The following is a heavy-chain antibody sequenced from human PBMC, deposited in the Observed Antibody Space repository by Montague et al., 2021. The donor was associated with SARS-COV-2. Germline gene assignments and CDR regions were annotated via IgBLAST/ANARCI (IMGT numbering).Heavy chain of an antibody. CDR1: GGFISSSY. CDR3: ARWGEYYDSPYYYYAMDV. D-gene: IGHD3-16*01. V-gene: IGHV4-59*12. Sequence: SETLSLTCTVPGGFISSSYWSWIRQPPGKGLECIGYTSYSGSTDYNPSLKSRVTISIDTSKNQFSLKLSSVTAADTAVYYCARWGEYYDSPYYYYAMDVWGQGTTVTVSS. J-gene: IGHJ6*02. CDR2: TSYSGST.